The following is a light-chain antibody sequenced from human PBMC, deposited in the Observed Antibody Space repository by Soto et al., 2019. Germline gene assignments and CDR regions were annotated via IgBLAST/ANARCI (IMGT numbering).Light chain of an antibody. CDR1: QDISNY. CDR2: TAS. V-gene: IGKV1-5*03. J-gene: IGKJ1*01. Sequence: DIQMTQSPSSLSASVGDRVTITCQASQDISNYLNWYQQKPGKAPNLLIYTASTLKSGVPSRFSGSGSGTEFTLTISGLQPEDFATYYCQQYNTFSSFGQGTKVDIK. CDR3: QQYNTFSS.